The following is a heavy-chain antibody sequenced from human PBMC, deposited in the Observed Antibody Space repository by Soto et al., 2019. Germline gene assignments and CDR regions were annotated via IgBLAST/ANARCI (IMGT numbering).Heavy chain of an antibody. CDR3: VKDGSSGWPFYYGLDV. V-gene: IGHV3-30*18. J-gene: IGHJ6*02. CDR2: ISYDGRNK. CDR1: GFTFSSYG. Sequence: QVQLVESGGGGVQPGRSLRLSCAASGFTFSSYGIHWVRQAPGKGLEWVAVISYDGRNKYYADSVKGRFAISRDNSRNPLYLQMSVVRAEDTAVYYCVKDGSSGWPFYYGLDVWGQGTTVTVSS. D-gene: IGHD6-19*01.